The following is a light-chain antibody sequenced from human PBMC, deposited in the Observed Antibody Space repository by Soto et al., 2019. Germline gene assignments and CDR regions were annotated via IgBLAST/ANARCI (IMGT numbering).Light chain of an antibody. CDR2: DNN. CDR1: SSNIGINY. Sequence: QSVLTQPPSVSAAPGQKVTISCSGSSSNIGINYVSWYQQLPGTAPKLLIYDNNKRPSGIPDRFSGSKSGTSATLGITGLQTGDEADYYCGTWDSSLSAGWVFGGGTQLTVL. J-gene: IGLJ3*02. V-gene: IGLV1-51*01. CDR3: GTWDSSLSAGWV.